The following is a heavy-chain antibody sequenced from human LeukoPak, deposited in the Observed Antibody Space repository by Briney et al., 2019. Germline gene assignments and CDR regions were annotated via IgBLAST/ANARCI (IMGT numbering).Heavy chain of an antibody. CDR2: ISSDGSST. D-gene: IGHD1-26*01. CDR3: ARLSSGSYFGYYYYYMDV. CDR1: GFTFSNYW. Sequence: GGSLRLSCAAPGFTFSNYWMHWVRQAPGKGLVWVSRISSDGSSTSYADSVKGRFTISRDNAKNTLYLQMNSLRAEDTAVYYCARLSSGSYFGYYYYYMDVWGKGTTVTVSS. J-gene: IGHJ6*03. V-gene: IGHV3-74*01.